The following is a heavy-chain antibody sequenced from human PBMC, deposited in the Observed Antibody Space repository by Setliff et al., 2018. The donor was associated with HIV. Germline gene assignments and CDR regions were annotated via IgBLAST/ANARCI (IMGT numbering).Heavy chain of an antibody. D-gene: IGHD3-22*01. V-gene: IGHV4-59*01. Sequence: SETLSLTCTVSGGSTSNEYWSWIRQPPGKGLEWIGYIYDSGSPKYNPSLKSRVTISIDTSKSQISLKLTSVTAADTAMYHCARVYYFDSSGYYQRGDVFDIWGQGTMVTGSS. J-gene: IGHJ3*02. CDR2: IYDSGSP. CDR3: ARVYYFDSSGYYQRGDVFDI. CDR1: GGSTSNEY.